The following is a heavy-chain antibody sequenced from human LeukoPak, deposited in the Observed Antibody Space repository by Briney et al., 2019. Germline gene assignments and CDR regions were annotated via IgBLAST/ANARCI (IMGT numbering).Heavy chain of an antibody. CDR1: GFTFSTYW. Sequence: PGGSLRLSCAASGFTFSTYWMHWVRQAPGKGLVWVSAISGSGGSTYYADSVKGRFTISRDNSKNTLYLQMNSLRAEDTAVYYCAKDLTSVAGTNWFDPWAQGTLVTVSS. CDR2: ISGSGGST. V-gene: IGHV3-23*01. D-gene: IGHD6-19*01. J-gene: IGHJ5*02. CDR3: AKDLTSVAGTNWFDP.